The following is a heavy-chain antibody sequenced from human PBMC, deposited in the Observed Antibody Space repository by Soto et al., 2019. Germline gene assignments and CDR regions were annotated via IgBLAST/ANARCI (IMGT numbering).Heavy chain of an antibody. CDR2: ISAYNGNT. J-gene: IGHJ3*02. D-gene: IGHD5-18*01. CDR1: GYTFTSYG. V-gene: IGHV1-18*01. Sequence: ASVKVSCKASGYTFTSYGISWVRQAPGQGLEWTGWISAYNGNTNYAQKLQGRVTMTTDTSTSTAYMELRSLRSDDTAVYYCARDRGELRLRDAFDIWGQGTMVTVSS. CDR3: ARDRGELRLRDAFDI.